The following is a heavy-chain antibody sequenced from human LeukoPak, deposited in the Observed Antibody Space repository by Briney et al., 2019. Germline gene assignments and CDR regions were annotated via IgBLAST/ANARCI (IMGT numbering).Heavy chain of an antibody. CDR1: GFTFSSYA. Sequence: GGSLRLSCAASGFTFSSYAMTWVRQAPGKGLEWVSAISGSGSSTYYADSVKGRFTISRDNSKNTLYLQMNSLRAEDTAVYYCAKDGGRGTDYWGQGTLVTVSS. D-gene: IGHD4-23*01. CDR3: AKDGGRGTDY. V-gene: IGHV3-23*01. CDR2: ISGSGSST. J-gene: IGHJ4*02.